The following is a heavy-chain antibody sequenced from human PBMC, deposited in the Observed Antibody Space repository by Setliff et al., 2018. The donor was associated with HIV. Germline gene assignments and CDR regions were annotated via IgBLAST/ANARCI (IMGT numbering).Heavy chain of an antibody. CDR2: INPNTGAT. V-gene: IGHV1-2*02. CDR3: ARADSSNWYHVDY. J-gene: IGHJ4*02. D-gene: IGHD6-13*01. CDR1: GYSFTGYY. Sequence: ASVKVSCKTSGYSFTGYYIHWVRQAPGQGLEWMGWINPNTGATHYAQKFQGRLTMTRDTSRSTVYMELSSLRSEDTAVYYCARADSSNWYHVDYWGQGTLVTVSS.